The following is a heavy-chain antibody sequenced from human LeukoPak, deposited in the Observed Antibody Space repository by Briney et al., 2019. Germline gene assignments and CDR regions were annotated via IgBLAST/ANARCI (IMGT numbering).Heavy chain of an antibody. CDR1: GGSFSGYY. CDR3: ARAGEGSWY. D-gene: IGHD6-13*01. V-gene: IGHV4-34*01. J-gene: IGHJ4*02. CDR2: INHSGST. Sequence: SETLSLTCAVYGGSFSGYYWSWIRQPPGEGLEWIGEINHSGSTNYNPSLKSRVTISVDTSKNQFSLKLSSVTAADTAVYYCARAGEGSWYWGQGTLVTVSS.